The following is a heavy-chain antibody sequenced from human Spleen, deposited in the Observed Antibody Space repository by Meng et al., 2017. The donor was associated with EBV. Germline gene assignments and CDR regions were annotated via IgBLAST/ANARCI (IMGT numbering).Heavy chain of an antibody. CDR1: GGAFRYSA. Sequence: QVQVVQSGAEVKKPGSSVKVSCKASGGAFRYSAISWVRQAPGQGLEWMGRINPNSGGRDIAQKFQGRVTMTRDTSISTVYMELTSLRSDDTAVFYCARDDYSDPFDYWGQGTLVTVSS. CDR3: ARDDYSDPFDY. CDR2: INPNSGGR. J-gene: IGHJ4*02. V-gene: IGHV1-2*06. D-gene: IGHD4/OR15-4a*01.